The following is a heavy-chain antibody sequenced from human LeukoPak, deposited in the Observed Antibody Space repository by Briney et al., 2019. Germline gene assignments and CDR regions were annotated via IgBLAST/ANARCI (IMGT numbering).Heavy chain of an antibody. V-gene: IGHV1-69*05. CDR2: IIPIFGTA. CDR1: GGTFSSYA. CDR3: ARSAYSYPQAQFDY. J-gene: IGHJ4*02. Sequence: ASVKVSCKSSGGTFSSYAISWVRQAPGQGLEWMGRIIPIFGTANYAQKFQGRVTITTDESTSTAYMELSSLRSEDTAVYYCARSAYSYPQAQFDYWGQGPLVRVSS. D-gene: IGHD5-18*01.